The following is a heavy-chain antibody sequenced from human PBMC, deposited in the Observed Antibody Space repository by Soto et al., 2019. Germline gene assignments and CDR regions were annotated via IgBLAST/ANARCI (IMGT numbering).Heavy chain of an antibody. D-gene: IGHD5-12*01. J-gene: IGHJ4*02. CDR1: GGSINNHY. CDR3: ARATWYCEY. V-gene: IGHV4-59*11. Sequence: QVQLQESGPGLVKPSETLSLTCTVSGGSINNHYWSWVRQPPGKGLEWIGYIYYTGSTNSNPSLRSRLTMSVATSKNQSSLKLSSVTAADTAIYYCARATWYCEYWGQGILVTVSS. CDR2: IYYTGST.